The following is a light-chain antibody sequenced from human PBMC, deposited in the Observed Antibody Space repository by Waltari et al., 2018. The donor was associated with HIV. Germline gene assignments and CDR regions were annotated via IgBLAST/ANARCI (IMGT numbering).Light chain of an antibody. CDR2: AAS. CDR3: QQSYSTPHT. Sequence: DIQMTQSPSSLSASVGDRVTITCRASQSISSYLNWYQQKPGKAPKLLIYAASSLQSGVPSRFSCSGSGTDFTLTISSLQPEDFATYYCQQSYSTPHTFCQGTKLEIK. J-gene: IGKJ2*01. V-gene: IGKV1-39*01. CDR1: QSISSY.